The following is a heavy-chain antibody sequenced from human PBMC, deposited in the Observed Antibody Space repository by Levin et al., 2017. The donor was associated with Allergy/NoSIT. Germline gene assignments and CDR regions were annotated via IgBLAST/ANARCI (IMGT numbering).Heavy chain of an antibody. CDR1: GYTFTSYY. Sequence: ASVKVSCKASGYTFTSYYMHWVRQAPGQGLEWMGIINPSGGSTSYAQKFQGRVTMTRDTSTSTVYMELSSLRSEDTAVYYCARSYCSGGSCYPLYDYWGQGTLVTVSS. D-gene: IGHD2-15*01. V-gene: IGHV1-46*01. J-gene: IGHJ4*02. CDR3: ARSYCSGGSCYPLYDY. CDR2: INPSGGST.